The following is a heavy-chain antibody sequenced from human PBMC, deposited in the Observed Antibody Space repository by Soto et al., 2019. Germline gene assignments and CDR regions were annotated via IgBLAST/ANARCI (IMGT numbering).Heavy chain of an antibody. Sequence: GASVKVSCKVSGYTLTELSMHWVRQAPGKGLEWMGGFDPEDGETIYAQKFQGRVTMTEDTSTDTAYMELSSLRSEDTAVYYCATRWRIAAAVNWFDPWGQGTLVTVSS. CDR2: FDPEDGET. CDR1: GYTLTELS. J-gene: IGHJ5*02. V-gene: IGHV1-24*01. CDR3: ATRWRIAAAVNWFDP. D-gene: IGHD6-13*01.